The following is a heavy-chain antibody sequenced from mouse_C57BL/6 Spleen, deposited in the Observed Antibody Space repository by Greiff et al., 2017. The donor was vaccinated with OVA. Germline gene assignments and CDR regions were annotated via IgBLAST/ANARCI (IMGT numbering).Heavy chain of an antibody. V-gene: IGHV10-1*01. J-gene: IGHJ1*03. CDR1: GFSFNTYA. D-gene: IGHD1-1*01. Sequence: EVKLMESGGGLVQPKGSLKLSCAASGFSFNTYAMNWVRQAPGKGLEWVARIRSKSNNYATYYADSVKDRFTISRDDSESMLYLQMNNLKTEDTAMYYCVRHGTVVPGDWYFDVWGTGTTVTVSS. CDR2: IRSKSNNYAT. CDR3: VRHGTVVPGDWYFDV.